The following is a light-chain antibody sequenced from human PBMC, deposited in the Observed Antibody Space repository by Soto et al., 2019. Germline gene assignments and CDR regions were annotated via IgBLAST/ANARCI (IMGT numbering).Light chain of an antibody. V-gene: IGKV3-20*01. Sequence: EIVLTQSPGTLSLSPGERATLSCRASQSVSSSYLAWYQQKPGQAPRLLIYGTSSRASGIPDRFSGSGSGTXFTLTISRLEPEDFAVYYCQQYGSSPPEYTFGQGTKLEIK. J-gene: IGKJ2*01. CDR1: QSVSSSY. CDR3: QQYGSSPPEYT. CDR2: GTS.